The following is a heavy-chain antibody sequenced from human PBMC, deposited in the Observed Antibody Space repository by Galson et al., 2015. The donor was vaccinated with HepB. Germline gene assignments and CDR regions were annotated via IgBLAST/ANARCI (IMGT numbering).Heavy chain of an antibody. V-gene: IGHV3-23*01. D-gene: IGHD3-22*01. CDR1: GLTFSSYA. J-gene: IGHJ4*02. Sequence: SLRLSCAASGLTFSSYAMSWVRQAPGKGLEWVSAISGSGGSTYYADSVKGRFTISRDNSKNTLYLQMNSLRAEDTAVYYCAKMWLLLYYFDYWGQGTLVTVSS. CDR2: ISGSGGST. CDR3: AKMWLLLYYFDY.